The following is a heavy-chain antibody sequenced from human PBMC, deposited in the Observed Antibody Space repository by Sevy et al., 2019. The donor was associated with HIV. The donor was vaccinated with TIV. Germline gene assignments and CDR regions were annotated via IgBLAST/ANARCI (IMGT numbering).Heavy chain of an antibody. CDR3: VAANTWQDY. CDR1: VFTFSSYW. J-gene: IGHJ4*02. CDR2: VNSDGSST. D-gene: IGHD2-15*01. V-gene: IGHV3-74*01. Sequence: GGSLRLSCAASVFTFSSYWRHWVRQAPGKGPVWVSGVNSDGSSTNYADSVKGRFTMSRDSAKNTLYLQMNSLRAEDTAVYFCVAANTWQDYWGQGTLVTVSS.